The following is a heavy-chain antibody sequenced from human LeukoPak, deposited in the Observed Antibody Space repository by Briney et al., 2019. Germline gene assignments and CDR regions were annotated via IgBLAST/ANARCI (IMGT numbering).Heavy chain of an antibody. J-gene: IGHJ4*02. CDR3: AKSSYYDSSGYYREYNFDY. D-gene: IGHD3-22*01. CDR1: GFTFSSYA. V-gene: IGHV3-23*01. CDR2: ISGGGGST. Sequence: QSGGSLRLSCAASGFTFSSYAMSWVRQAPGKGLEWVSAISGGGGSTHYADSVKGRFTISRDNSKNTLYLQMSSLRAGDTAVYYCAKSSYYDSSGYYREYNFDYWGQGTLATVSS.